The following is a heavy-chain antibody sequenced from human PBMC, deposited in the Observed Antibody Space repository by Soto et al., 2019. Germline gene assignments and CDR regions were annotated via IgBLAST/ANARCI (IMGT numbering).Heavy chain of an antibody. Sequence: EVQLVESGGGLVQPGGSLRLSCAASGFTFSSYWMHWVRQAPGKGLVWVSRINSDGSSTSYADSVKGRFTISRDNAKKTLYLQMNSLRVEDTAVYYCARGGSLNWYFDLWGRGTLVTVSS. CDR3: ARGGSLNWYFDL. D-gene: IGHD1-26*01. V-gene: IGHV3-74*01. CDR1: GFTFSSYW. J-gene: IGHJ2*01. CDR2: INSDGSST.